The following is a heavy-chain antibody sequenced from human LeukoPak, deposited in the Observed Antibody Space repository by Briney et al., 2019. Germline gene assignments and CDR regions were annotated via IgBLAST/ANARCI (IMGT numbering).Heavy chain of an antibody. CDR1: GYTFTSYG. Sequence: GASVKVSCKASGYTFTSYGISWVRQAPGQGLEWMGWISAYNGNTNYAQKLQGRVTMTTDTSTSTAYMELRSLRSDDTAVYYCARDRGGVVVNATPFDYWGQGTLVTVSS. CDR2: ISAYNGNT. CDR3: ARDRGGVVVNATPFDY. D-gene: IGHD2-21*01. J-gene: IGHJ4*02. V-gene: IGHV1-18*01.